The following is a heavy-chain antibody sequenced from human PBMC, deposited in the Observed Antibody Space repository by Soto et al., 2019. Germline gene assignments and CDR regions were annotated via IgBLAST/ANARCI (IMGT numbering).Heavy chain of an antibody. Sequence: QVQLQESGPGLVEASQTLSLTCTVSGATISSGGFYWSWIRQRPGKGLEWIGHIYYTGTTSYNPSLNSRVTISLEMSSNQFSLKLRSVTAADTAKYFCARDDSFYGEPGYGMNVWGQGTTVTVSS. V-gene: IGHV4-31*03. CDR3: ARDDSFYGEPGYGMNV. CDR2: IYYTGTT. CDR1: GATISSGGFY. D-gene: IGHD4-17*01. J-gene: IGHJ6*02.